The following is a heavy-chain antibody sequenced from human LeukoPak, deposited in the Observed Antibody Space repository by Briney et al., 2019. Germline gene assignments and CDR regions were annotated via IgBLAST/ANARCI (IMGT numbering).Heavy chain of an antibody. J-gene: IGHJ4*02. CDR1: GITFSSAW. V-gene: IGHV3-15*01. CDR3: THYSSGWY. CDR2: IRPKFEGGTA. D-gene: IGHD6-19*01. Sequence: PGGSLRLSCTASGITFSSAWMNWVRQAPGKGLEWVGRIRPKFEGGTADYAVAVKGRFIISRDDSKNTLYLQMNSLKIEDTAMYYCTHYSSGWYLGQGTLVTVSS.